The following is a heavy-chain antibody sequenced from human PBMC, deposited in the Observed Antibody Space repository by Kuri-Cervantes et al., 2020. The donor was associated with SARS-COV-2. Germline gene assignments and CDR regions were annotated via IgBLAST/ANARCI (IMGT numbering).Heavy chain of an antibody. CDR1: GDSISSYY. Sequence: GSLRLSCTVSGDSISSYYWSWIRQPPGKGLEWIGYIYYSGSTNYNPSLKSRVTISVDTSKNQFSLKLSSVTAADTAVYYCARVGAGCSSTSCYGWDAFDIWGQGTMVTVSS. V-gene: IGHV4-59*01. CDR3: ARVGAGCSSTSCYGWDAFDI. J-gene: IGHJ3*02. CDR2: IYYSGST. D-gene: IGHD2-2*01.